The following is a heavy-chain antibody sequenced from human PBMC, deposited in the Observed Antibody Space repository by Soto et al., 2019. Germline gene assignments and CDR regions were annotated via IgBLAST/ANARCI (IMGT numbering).Heavy chain of an antibody. Sequence: GASVKVSCKASGGTFSSYTISWVRQAPGQGLEWMGRIIPILGIANYAQKFQGRVTITADKSTSTAYMELSSLRSEDTAVYYCARGYCSSTSCFPPDYWGQGTLVTVSS. CDR3: ARGYCSSTSCFPPDY. V-gene: IGHV1-69*02. D-gene: IGHD2-2*01. CDR2: IIPILGIA. J-gene: IGHJ4*02. CDR1: GGTFSSYT.